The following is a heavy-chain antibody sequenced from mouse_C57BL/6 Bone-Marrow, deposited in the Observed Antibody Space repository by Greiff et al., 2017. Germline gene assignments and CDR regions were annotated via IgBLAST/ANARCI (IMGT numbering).Heavy chain of an antibody. CDR3: ARGLSDY. CDR2: IDPSDSYT. Sequence: QVQLQQPGAELVMPGASVKLSCKASGYTFTSYWMHWVKQRPGQGLEWIGGIDPSDSYTNYNQKFKGKSTLTVDKSSSTAYMQLSSLTSEDSAVYYCARGLSDYWGQGTSVTVSS. V-gene: IGHV1-69*01. CDR1: GYTFTSYW. J-gene: IGHJ4*01. D-gene: IGHD1-1*02.